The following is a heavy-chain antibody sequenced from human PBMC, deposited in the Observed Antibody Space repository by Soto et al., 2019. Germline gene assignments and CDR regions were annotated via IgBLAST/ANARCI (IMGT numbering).Heavy chain of an antibody. V-gene: IGHV3-23*01. D-gene: IGHD6-13*01. CDR1: GFTFSSYC. J-gene: IGHJ6*02. CDR3: AKDGSPGTNSSSWYDYYCGMDV. CDR2: ISGGGGST. Sequence: PGGSLRLSCAASGFTFSSYCMRWVRQAPGKGLEWVSDISGGGGSTYYADSVKGRFTISRDNSKNTLYLQMNGLRAEDTAVYYCAKDGSPGTNSSSWYDYYCGMDVWGQGTTVTVSS.